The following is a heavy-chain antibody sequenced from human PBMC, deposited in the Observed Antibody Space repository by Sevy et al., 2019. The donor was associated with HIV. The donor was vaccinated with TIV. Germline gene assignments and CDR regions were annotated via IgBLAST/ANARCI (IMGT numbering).Heavy chain of an antibody. CDR3: AKDRVSGTYYTGDFDY. D-gene: IGHD3-10*01. CDR2: ITISGGTT. V-gene: IGHV3-23*01. J-gene: IGHJ4*02. Sequence: GGSLRLSCAASGFTFSNYAMSWVRQAPGKGLEWVSDITISGGTTYYADSVKGRFTISRDSSKNTLYLQMNSLRAEDTAVYYCAKDRVSGTYYTGDFDYWGQGTLVTVSS. CDR1: GFTFSNYA.